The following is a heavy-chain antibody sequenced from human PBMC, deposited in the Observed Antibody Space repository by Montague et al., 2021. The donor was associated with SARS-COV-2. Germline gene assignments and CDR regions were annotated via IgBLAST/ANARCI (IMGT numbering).Heavy chain of an antibody. CDR1: GDSIGYFY. Sequence: SETLSLTCTVSGDSIGYFYWSWIWKPEGKGLERNGSVSASGSTNXNYNLNSRVTMSVDTSKKKFSLRLRPVTAADTDFYYCARDVVAAPGTFDYWGQGTLVTVSS. V-gene: IGHV4-4*07. CDR2: VSASGST. D-gene: IGHD6-13*01. CDR3: ARDVVAAPGTFDY. J-gene: IGHJ4*02.